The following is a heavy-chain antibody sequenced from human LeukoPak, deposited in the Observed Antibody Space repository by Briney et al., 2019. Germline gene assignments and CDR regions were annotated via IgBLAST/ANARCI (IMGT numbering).Heavy chain of an antibody. CDR3: ARALGSSWYLGGYFQH. CDR2: INHSGST. CDR1: GGSFSGYY. V-gene: IGHV4-34*01. D-gene: IGHD6-13*01. J-gene: IGHJ1*01. Sequence: SETLSLTCAVYGGSFSGYYWSWIRQPPGKGLKWIGEINHSGSTNYNPSLKSRVTISVDTSKNQFSLKLSSVTAADTAVYYCARALGSSWYLGGYFQHWGQGTLVTVSS.